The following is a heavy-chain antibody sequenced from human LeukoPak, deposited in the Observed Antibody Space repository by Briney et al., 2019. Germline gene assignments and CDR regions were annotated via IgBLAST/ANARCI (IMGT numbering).Heavy chain of an antibody. J-gene: IGHJ4*02. CDR1: GFTFSSYW. CDR3: ATDQVEQQLSFDY. D-gene: IGHD6-13*01. Sequence: PGGSLRLSCAASGFTFSSYWMSWVRQAPGKGLEWVANIKQDGSEKYYVDSVKGRFTISRDNAKNSLYLQMNSLRAEDTAVYYCATDQVEQQLSFDYWGQGTLVTVSS. CDR2: IKQDGSEK. V-gene: IGHV3-7*03.